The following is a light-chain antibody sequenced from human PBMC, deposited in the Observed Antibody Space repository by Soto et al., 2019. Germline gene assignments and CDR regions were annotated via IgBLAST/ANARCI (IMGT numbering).Light chain of an antibody. CDR1: QSISSY. CDR3: QQYDNLPIT. V-gene: IGKV1-33*01. CDR2: DAS. J-gene: IGKJ5*01. Sequence: DITISQSPSAVSASVGDRVTFTCRASQSISSYLNWYQQKPGKAPKLLIYDASNLETGVPSRFSGSGSGTDFTFTISSLQPEDIATYYCQQYDNLPITSGQGARLEIK.